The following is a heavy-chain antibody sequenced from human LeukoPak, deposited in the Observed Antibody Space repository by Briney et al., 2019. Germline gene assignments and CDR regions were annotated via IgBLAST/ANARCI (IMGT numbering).Heavy chain of an antibody. CDR3: ASNRHYYDSSGAGGLDY. CDR1: GGSISSSSYY. D-gene: IGHD3-22*01. CDR2: IYYSGST. J-gene: IGHJ4*02. V-gene: IGHV4-39*07. Sequence: SETLSLTCTVSGGSISSSSYYWGWIRQPPGKGLEWIGSIYYSGSTYYNPSLKSRVTISVDTSKNQFSLKLSSVTAADTAVYYCASNRHYYDSSGAGGLDYWGQGTLVTVSS.